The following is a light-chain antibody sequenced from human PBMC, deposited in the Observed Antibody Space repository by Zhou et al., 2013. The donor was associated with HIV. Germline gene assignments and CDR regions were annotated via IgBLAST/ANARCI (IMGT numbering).Light chain of an antibody. Sequence: DIQMSQSPSTLSASVGDRVTITCRATQSLSSNWLAWYQQKPGKAPKLLIHGASYLETGVPSRFSGSGSGTRFTLTISGLQPDDFATYYCQQYSVYPVTFGQGTRLEI. CDR2: GAS. CDR1: QSLSSNW. J-gene: IGKJ5*01. CDR3: QQYSVYPVT. V-gene: IGKV1-5*03.